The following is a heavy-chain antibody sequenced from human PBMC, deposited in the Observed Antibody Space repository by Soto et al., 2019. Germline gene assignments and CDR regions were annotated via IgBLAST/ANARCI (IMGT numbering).Heavy chain of an antibody. CDR1: GFSFRDYF. Sequence: GGSLRLSCAASGFSFRDYFMSWIRQAPGKGLEWVSYIGPYGNSIYYADSVKGRFTISRDDATNSLHLHMNSLRTDDTAVYYCARAESGSYCCSGYWGQGTLVTVSS. CDR2: IGPYGNSI. V-gene: IGHV3-11*01. D-gene: IGHD1-26*01. J-gene: IGHJ4*02. CDR3: ARAESGSYCCSGY.